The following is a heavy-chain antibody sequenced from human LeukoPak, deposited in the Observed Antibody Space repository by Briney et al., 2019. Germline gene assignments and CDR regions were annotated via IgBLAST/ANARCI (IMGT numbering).Heavy chain of an antibody. V-gene: IGHV1-8*03. CDR3: ARDRGIAVAGTVYTWFDP. CDR1: GYTFTSYD. CDR2: MNPNSGNT. J-gene: IGHJ5*02. Sequence: GASVKVSCKASGYTFTSYDINWVRQATGQGLEWMGWMNPNSGNTGYAQKFQGRVTITRNTSISTAYMELSSLRSEDTAVYYCARDRGIAVAGTVYTWFDPWGQGTLVTVSS. D-gene: IGHD6-19*01.